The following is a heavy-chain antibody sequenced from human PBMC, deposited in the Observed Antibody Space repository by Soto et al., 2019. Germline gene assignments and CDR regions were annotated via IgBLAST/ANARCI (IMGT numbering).Heavy chain of an antibody. J-gene: IGHJ4*02. Sequence: SETLSLTCTVSGGFINSGDYYWSWIRQPPGKGLEWIAYIYYSGIIYYNPSLKSRVTISVDTSKNQFSLKLSSVTAADTAVYYCARLNSGYDFCFDYWGQGTLVTVSS. CDR1: GGFINSGDYY. D-gene: IGHD5-12*01. CDR2: IYYSGII. CDR3: ARLNSGYDFCFDY. V-gene: IGHV4-30-4*01.